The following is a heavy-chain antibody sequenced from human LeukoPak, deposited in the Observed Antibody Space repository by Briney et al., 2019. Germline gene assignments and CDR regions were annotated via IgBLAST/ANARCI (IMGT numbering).Heavy chain of an antibody. J-gene: IGHJ4*02. CDR2: IIPVFDTA. D-gene: IGHD6-13*01. V-gene: IGHV1-69*05. CDR1: GDTFSNYD. CDR3: ALSAEKQLVYFDF. Sequence: ASVKVSCKASGDTFSNYDVTWVRQAPGQGLEWMGRIIPVFDTAKYAQNFQGRVTMTTDKSSSTAYMELYSLRSEDTAVYYCALSAEKQLVYFDFWGQGTLVTVSS.